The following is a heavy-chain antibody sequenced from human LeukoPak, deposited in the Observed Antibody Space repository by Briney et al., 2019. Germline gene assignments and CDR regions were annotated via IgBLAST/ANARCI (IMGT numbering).Heavy chain of an antibody. Sequence: TGGSLRLSCVTSRFTFSNYAMHWVRQAPGKGLEWVTLISPDGSKKYYADSVKGRFTISRDNSRNTLYLQMNALRPGDTALYYCVNGQWLVGGSDFDDWGQGTLVTVSS. D-gene: IGHD6-19*01. CDR3: VNGQWLVGGSDFDD. J-gene: IGHJ4*02. CDR1: RFTFSNYA. CDR2: ISPDGSKK. V-gene: IGHV3-30*03.